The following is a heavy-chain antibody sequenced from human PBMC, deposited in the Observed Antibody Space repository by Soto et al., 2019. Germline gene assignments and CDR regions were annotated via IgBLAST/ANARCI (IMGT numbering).Heavy chain of an antibody. V-gene: IGHV4-59*08. CDR2: IMYSGYS. CDR3: ARHGFGPLHGLVDV. D-gene: IGHD3-10*01. J-gene: IGHJ6*02. CDR1: GDSLTNYY. Sequence: PSETMSLTCPVAGDSLTNYYCSWFRQNPGKGLEWIGYIMYSGYSAYNLSLKRRVTMSMDTSKTQFSLMLESVTATDTAVYYCARHGFGPLHGLVDVWGQGTTVTVSS.